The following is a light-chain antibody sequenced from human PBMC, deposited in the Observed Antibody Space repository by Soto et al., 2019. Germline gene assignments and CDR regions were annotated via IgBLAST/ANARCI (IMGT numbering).Light chain of an antibody. J-gene: IGLJ2*01. CDR3: SSYTISSPVV. Sequence: QSALTQPASVSGSPGQSITISCTGTSSDVGGYNYVSWYQHHPGKAPKLMIYDVTNRPSGVSNRFSGSKSGNTASLTISGLQAEDEADYYCSSYTISSPVVFGGGTKLTVL. CDR2: DVT. V-gene: IGLV2-14*03. CDR1: SSDVGGYNY.